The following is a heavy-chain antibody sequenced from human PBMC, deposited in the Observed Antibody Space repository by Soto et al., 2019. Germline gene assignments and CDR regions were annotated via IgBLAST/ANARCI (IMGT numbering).Heavy chain of an antibody. CDR1: GGTFSSYA. Sequence: VKVSCKASGGTFSSYAISWVRQAPGQGLEWMGGIIPIFGTANYAQKFQGRVTITADESTSTAYMELSSLRSEDTAVYYCARHLPQYCTNGVCYFDPWGQGTLVTVSS. CDR3: ARHLPQYCTNGVCYFDP. CDR2: IIPIFGTA. D-gene: IGHD2-8*01. J-gene: IGHJ5*02. V-gene: IGHV1-69*13.